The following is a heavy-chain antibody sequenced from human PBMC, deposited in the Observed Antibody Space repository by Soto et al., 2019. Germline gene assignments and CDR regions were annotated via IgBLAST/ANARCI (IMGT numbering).Heavy chain of an antibody. CDR3: ARDQSMVRGSKTNWFDP. D-gene: IGHD3-10*01. V-gene: IGHV1-3*01. CDR1: GYTFTSYA. CDR2: INAGNGNT. Sequence: GASVKVSCKASGYTFTSYAMHWVRQAPGQRLEWMGWINAGNGNTKYSQKFQGRVTITRDTSASTAYMELSSLRSEDTAVYYCARDQSMVRGSKTNWFDPWGQGTLVTVSS. J-gene: IGHJ5*02.